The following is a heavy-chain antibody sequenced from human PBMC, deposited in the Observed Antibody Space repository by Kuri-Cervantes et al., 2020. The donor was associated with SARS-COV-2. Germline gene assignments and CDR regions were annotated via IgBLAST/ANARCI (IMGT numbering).Heavy chain of an antibody. CDR1: SGSISSGSYI. D-gene: IGHD3-3*01. Sequence: SETLSLTCTVSSGSISSGSYIWNWIRQPAGKGLEWIGHIYIGGSTNYNPSLRSPVTISLDTSNNQFSLKFSSVTAADTAVYYCARYSREWLQINPDAFDIWGQGTMVTVSS. V-gene: IGHV4-61*09. CDR2: IYIGGST. CDR3: ARYSREWLQINPDAFDI. J-gene: IGHJ3*02.